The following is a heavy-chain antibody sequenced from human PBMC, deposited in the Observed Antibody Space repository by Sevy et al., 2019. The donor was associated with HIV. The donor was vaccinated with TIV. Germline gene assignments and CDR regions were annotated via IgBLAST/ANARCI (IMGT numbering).Heavy chain of an antibody. CDR2: IYHSGST. D-gene: IGHD3-9*01. CDR3: ARALNYDILTGYWDAFDI. J-gene: IGHJ3*02. V-gene: IGHV4-4*02. Sequence: GSLRLSCAVSGGSISSSNWWSWVRQPPGKGLEWIGEIYHSGSTNYNPSLKSRVTISVDKSKNQFSLKLSSVTAADTAVYYCARALNYDILTGYWDAFDIWGQGTMVTVSS. CDR1: GGSISSSNW.